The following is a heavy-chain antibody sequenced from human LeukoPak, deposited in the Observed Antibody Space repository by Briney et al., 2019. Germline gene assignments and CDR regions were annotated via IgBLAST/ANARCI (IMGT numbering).Heavy chain of an antibody. V-gene: IGHV3-21*01. Sequence: GGSLRLSCAASGFTFSSYAMSWIRQAPGKGLEWVSSISSSSSYIYYADSVKGRFTISRDNAKNSLYLQMNSLRAEDTAVYYCARDDGSYSRSPGFDNWGQGTLVTVSS. J-gene: IGHJ4*02. CDR3: ARDDGSYSRSPGFDN. CDR1: GFTFSSYA. CDR2: ISSSSSYI. D-gene: IGHD1-26*01.